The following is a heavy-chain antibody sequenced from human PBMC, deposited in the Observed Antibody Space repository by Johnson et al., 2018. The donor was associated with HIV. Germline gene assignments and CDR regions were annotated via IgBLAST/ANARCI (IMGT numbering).Heavy chain of an antibody. CDR3: AKDSVTTVYGD. J-gene: IGHJ3*01. D-gene: IGHD4-11*01. Sequence: QVQLVESGGGVVQPGRSLRLSCAASGFTFRSYTVHWVRQAPGKGLEWVALISYDGSNKNYADSVKGRFTVSRDNSKNTVYLQMNSLRDEDTAVYYCAKDSVTTVYGDWGQGTMVTVSS. CDR1: GFTFRSYT. CDR2: ISYDGSNK. V-gene: IGHV3-30*04.